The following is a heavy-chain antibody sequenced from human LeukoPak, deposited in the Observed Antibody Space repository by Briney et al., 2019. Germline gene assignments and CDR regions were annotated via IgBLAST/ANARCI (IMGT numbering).Heavy chain of an antibody. CDR2: ISSSSSYI. V-gene: IGHV3-21*01. J-gene: IGHJ5*02. CDR1: GFTFSSYN. CDR3: ARDYAVAKSFNWFDP. Sequence: PGGSLRLSCAASGFTFSSYNMNWVRQAPGKGLEWVSSISSSSSYISYAGSVKGRFTISRDNAKNSLYLQMNSLRAEDTAVYYCARDYAVAKSFNWFDPWGQGTLVTVSS. D-gene: IGHD3-16*01.